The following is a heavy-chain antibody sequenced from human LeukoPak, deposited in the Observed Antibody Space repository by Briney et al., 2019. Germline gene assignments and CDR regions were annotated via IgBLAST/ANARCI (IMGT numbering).Heavy chain of an antibody. Sequence: GGSLRLSCAASGFTFSSYSMNWVRQAPGKGLEWVSSISSSSSYIYYADSVKGRFTISRDNAKNSLYLQMNSLRAEDTAVYYCARGQSVEMATWTFDYWRQGTLVTVSS. J-gene: IGHJ4*02. CDR1: GFTFSSYS. CDR3: ARGQSVEMATWTFDY. CDR2: ISSSSSYI. D-gene: IGHD5-24*01. V-gene: IGHV3-21*01.